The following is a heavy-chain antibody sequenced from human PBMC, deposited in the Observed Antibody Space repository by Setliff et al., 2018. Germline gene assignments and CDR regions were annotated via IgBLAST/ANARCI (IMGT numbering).Heavy chain of an antibody. Sequence: SCAVSGFTFSSYAMNWVRQAPGKGLEWVSVTTKSGGYTNYADSVKGRFPISRDNSKNTLSLQMNSLRAEDTALYYCAREGSPGTIDYWGQGTLVTVSS. CDR3: AREGSPGTIDY. D-gene: IGHD6-13*01. CDR2: TTKSGGYT. CDR1: GFTFSSYA. V-gene: IGHV3-23*01. J-gene: IGHJ4*02.